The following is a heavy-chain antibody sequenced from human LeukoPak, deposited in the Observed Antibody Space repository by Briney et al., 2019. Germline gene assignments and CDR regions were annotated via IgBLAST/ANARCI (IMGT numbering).Heavy chain of an antibody. D-gene: IGHD4-17*01. CDR1: GFTFSNYA. Sequence: GGSLRLSCVTSGFTFSNYAMNWVRQAPGKGLEWVSGIIGGSGDTTYYAESVEGRFSISRDNSKNTLYLQMNSLRAEDTAVYYCASREDYGDYGGVYWGQGTLVTVSS. J-gene: IGHJ4*02. CDR3: ASREDYGDYGGVY. CDR2: IIGGSGDTT. V-gene: IGHV3-23*01.